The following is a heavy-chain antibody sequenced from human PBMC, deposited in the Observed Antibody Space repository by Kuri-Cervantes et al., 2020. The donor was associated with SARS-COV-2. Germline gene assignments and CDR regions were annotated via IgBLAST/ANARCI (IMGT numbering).Heavy chain of an antibody. CDR1: GGSISSYY. CDR3: ARLSIAVGTNAFDI. Sequence: SETLSLTCTVSGGSISSYYWSWIRQPPGKGLEWIGYIYYSGSTNYNPSLKSRVTISVDTSKNQFSLRLSSVTAADTAVYYCARLSIAVGTNAFDIWGQGKMVTVAS. V-gene: IGHV4-59*08. J-gene: IGHJ3*02. D-gene: IGHD6-19*01. CDR2: IYYSGST.